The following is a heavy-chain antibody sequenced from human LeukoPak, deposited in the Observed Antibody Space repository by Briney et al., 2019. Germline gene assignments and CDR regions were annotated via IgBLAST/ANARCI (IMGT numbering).Heavy chain of an antibody. CDR1: GFTVSSNY. V-gene: IGHV3-66*01. CDR2: IYSGGST. Sequence: GGSLRLSCAASGFTVSSNYMSWVRQAPGKGLEWVSVIYSGGSTYYADSVKGRFTISRDNSKNTLYLQVNSLRAEDTAVYYCARDRYYYYYGMDVWGQGTTVTVSS. CDR3: ARDRYYYYYGMDV. J-gene: IGHJ6*02.